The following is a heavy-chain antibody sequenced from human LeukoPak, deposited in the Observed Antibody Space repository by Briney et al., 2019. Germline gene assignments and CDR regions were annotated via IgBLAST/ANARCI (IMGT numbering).Heavy chain of an antibody. V-gene: IGHV3-11*06. J-gene: IGHJ3*02. CDR3: ARPRIVDI. Sequence: TGGSLRLSCAASGFTFTDSYMTWVRQAPGKGLEWLSYISGSGGDTNYADSVRGRFTISRDNAKNSLYLQMNNLRVEDTAVYYCARPRIVDIRGQGTMVTVSS. CDR2: ISGSGGDT. D-gene: IGHD2-15*01. CDR1: GFTFTDSY.